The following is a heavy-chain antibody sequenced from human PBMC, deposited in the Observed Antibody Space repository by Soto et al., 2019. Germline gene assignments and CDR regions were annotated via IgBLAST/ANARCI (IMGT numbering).Heavy chain of an antibody. D-gene: IGHD3-9*01. V-gene: IGHV3-23*01. CDR2: ISGSGGST. CDR3: AKDALYYDILTGYYPRYNWFDP. J-gene: IGHJ5*02. Sequence: GGSLRLSCAASGFTFNSYAMSWVRQAPGKGLEWVSAISGSGGSTYYADSVKGRFTISRDNSKNTLYLQMNSLRAEDTAVYYCAKDALYYDILTGYYPRYNWFDPWGQGTLVTVSS. CDR1: GFTFNSYA.